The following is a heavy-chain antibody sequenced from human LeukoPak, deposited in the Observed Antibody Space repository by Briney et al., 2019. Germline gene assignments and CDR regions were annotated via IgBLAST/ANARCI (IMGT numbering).Heavy chain of an antibody. CDR2: ISGSGGST. D-gene: IGHD6-13*01. CDR1: GFTFSSYA. CDR3: AKCPRIDAAAGLFDY. Sequence: PGGSLGLSCAASGFTFSSYAMSWVRQAPGKGLEWVSAISGSGGSTYYADSVKGRFTISRDNSKNTLYLQMNSLRAEDTAVYYCAKCPRIDAAAGLFDYWGQGTLVTVSS. V-gene: IGHV3-23*01. J-gene: IGHJ4*02.